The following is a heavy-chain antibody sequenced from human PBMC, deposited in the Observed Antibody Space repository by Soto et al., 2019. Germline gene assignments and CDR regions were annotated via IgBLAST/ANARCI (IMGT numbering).Heavy chain of an antibody. CDR2: VSHDGRNK. CDR3: AKGGRQWLVTSDFNY. CDR1: GFTFSDYA. Sequence: VQLVESGGGVVQPGRSLRLSCAASGFTFSDYAMHWVRQAPGKGLEWVAVVSHDGRNKHYEDSVKGRFTISRDSSKNTVSLEMTSLRAEDTAVYYCAKGGRQWLVTSDFNYWGQGALVTVSS. J-gene: IGHJ4*02. V-gene: IGHV3-30*18. D-gene: IGHD6-19*01.